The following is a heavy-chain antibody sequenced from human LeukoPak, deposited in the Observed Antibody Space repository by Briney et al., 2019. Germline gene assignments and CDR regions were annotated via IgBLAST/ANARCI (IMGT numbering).Heavy chain of an antibody. J-gene: IGHJ4*02. V-gene: IGHV3-15*01. CDR2: IKSKTDGGTT. D-gene: IGHD3-22*01. CDR1: GFTFSNAW. Sequence: GGSLRLSCAASGFTFSNAWMSWVRQAPGKGLEWGGRIKSKTDGGTTDYAAPVKGRFTISRDDSKNTLYLQMNSLKTEDTAVYYCTTSGYYYDSSGMYYFDYWGQGTLVTVSS. CDR3: TTSGYYYDSSGMYYFDY.